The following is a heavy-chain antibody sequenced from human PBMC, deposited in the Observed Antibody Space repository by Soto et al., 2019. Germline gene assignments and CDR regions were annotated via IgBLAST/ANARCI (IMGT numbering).Heavy chain of an antibody. V-gene: IGHV3-74*01. CDR3: ARDLSGDTTPYFDL. Sequence: GGSLRLSCAASGFAISSYWMHWVRQTPGKGPVWVSRIYNDGSRTAYADSVKGRFTISRDNAKNTMYLQMSSLTVEDTAVYYCARDLSGDTTPYFDLWGQGTLVTVSS. CDR1: GFAISSYW. CDR2: IYNDGSRT. J-gene: IGHJ4*02. D-gene: IGHD1-1*01.